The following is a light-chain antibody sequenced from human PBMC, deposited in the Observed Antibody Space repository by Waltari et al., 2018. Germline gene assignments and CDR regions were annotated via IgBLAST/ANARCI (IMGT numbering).Light chain of an antibody. V-gene: IGKV3-15*01. Sequence: ERVMTQSPVTLSVSPGGSATLSCRASQPVGTSLAWYQQKAGQAPRLLIHGASTRATDIPARFSGSGTGTEFTLTISSLQPEDSAVYFCQQYHTWPPITFGQGTRLEI. J-gene: IGKJ5*01. CDR1: QPVGTS. CDR2: GAS. CDR3: QQYHTWPPIT.